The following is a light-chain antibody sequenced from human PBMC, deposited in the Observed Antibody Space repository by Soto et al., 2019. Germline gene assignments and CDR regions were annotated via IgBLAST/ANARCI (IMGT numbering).Light chain of an antibody. J-gene: IGKJ1*01. CDR2: AAS. CDR3: LQHNSYPRK. Sequence: DIQMTQSPSTLSASVGDTVTVTCRASQGISNYLAWYQQIPGKVPRLLIYAASTLQSGVPSRFSGSGSGTEFTLTISSLQPEDFATYYCLQHNSYPRKFGQGTKVDIK. V-gene: IGKV1-17*03. CDR1: QGISNY.